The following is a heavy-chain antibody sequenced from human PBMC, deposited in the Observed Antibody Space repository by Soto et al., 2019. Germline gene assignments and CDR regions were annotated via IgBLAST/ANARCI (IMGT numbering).Heavy chain of an antibody. CDR3: ARRLDDRADERFDV. CDR2: IIPLFGTT. Sequence: QVHLVQSGAEVRKPGSSVKVSCKTSGGTFSTYTIYWVRQAPGQGLEWMGRIIPLFGTTRYAQNFQDRVTITAEESTSTTNMEQSSLRAEDTALYYCARRLDDRADERFDVWGEGTAVTVSA. CDR1: GGTFSTYT. J-gene: IGHJ3*01. V-gene: IGHV1-69*18. D-gene: IGHD3-16*01.